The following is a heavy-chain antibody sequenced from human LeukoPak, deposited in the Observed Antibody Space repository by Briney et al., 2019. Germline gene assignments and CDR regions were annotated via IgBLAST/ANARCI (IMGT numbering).Heavy chain of an antibody. CDR3: ARFGRFYADSNFDF. CDR1: GFTFHDYG. J-gene: IGHJ4*02. Sequence: GGSLRLSCAAPGFTFHDYGMSWVRQSPGKGLEWVSGINWNGDRTGYADSVKGRFTISRDNAKKSLYLQMNSLRAEDTALYYCARFGRFYADSNFDFWGQGTLVTVSS. V-gene: IGHV3-20*04. D-gene: IGHD4-17*01. CDR2: INWNGDRT.